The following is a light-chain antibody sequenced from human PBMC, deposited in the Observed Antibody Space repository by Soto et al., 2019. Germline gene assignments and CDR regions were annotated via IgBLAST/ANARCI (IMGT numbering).Light chain of an antibody. CDR1: QIVSSN. J-gene: IGKJ1*01. CDR2: GAS. Sequence: EIVMTQSPATLSVSPGERATLSCRASQIVSSNLAWYQQKPGQAPRLLMYGASTRATGIPDRFSGSGSGTEYTITISSLQSEDFAFYYCQQHNNWPPWTFGQGTKVEIK. V-gene: IGKV3-15*01. CDR3: QQHNNWPPWT.